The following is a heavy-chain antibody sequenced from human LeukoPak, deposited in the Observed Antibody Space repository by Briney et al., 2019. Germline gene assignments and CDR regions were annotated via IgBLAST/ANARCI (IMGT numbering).Heavy chain of an antibody. Sequence: SGGSLRLSCAASGFTFSSYAMSWVHQAPGKGLEWVSLIYSGGSTYYADSVKGRFTISRDNSKNTVYLQMNSLRAEDTAVYYCARNIPVTRWGYWGQGTLVTVSS. V-gene: IGHV3-66*01. CDR1: GFTFSSYA. J-gene: IGHJ4*02. CDR3: ARNIPVTRWGY. CDR2: IYSGGST. D-gene: IGHD2-21*01.